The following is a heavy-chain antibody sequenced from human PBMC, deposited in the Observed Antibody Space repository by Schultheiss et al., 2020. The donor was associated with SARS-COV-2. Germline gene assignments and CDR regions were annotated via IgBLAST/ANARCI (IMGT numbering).Heavy chain of an antibody. V-gene: IGHV4-34*01. CDR1: GGSFSGYY. J-gene: IGHJ3*02. CDR3: ARGHKSFPYDFWSGYYHDAFDI. CDR2: INHSGST. Sequence: SQTLSLTCAVYGGSFSGYYWSWIRQPPGKGLEWIGEINHSGSTNYNPSLKSRVTISVDTSKNQFSLKLSSVTAADTAVYYCARGHKSFPYDFWSGYYHDAFDIWGQGTMVTVSS. D-gene: IGHD3-3*01.